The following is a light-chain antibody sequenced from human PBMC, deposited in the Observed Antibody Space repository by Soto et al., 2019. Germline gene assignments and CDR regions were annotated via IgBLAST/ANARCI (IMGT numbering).Light chain of an antibody. V-gene: IGLV2-11*01. CDR3: CSYAGPYTFYV. CDR1: SSDVGGYNY. CDR2: DVS. J-gene: IGLJ1*01. Sequence: QSALTQPRSVSGSPGQSVTISCTGTSSDVGGYNYVSWYQQHPGKAPKLMIYDVSKRPSGVPDRFSGSKSGNTASLTISGLQAEDEADYYGCSYAGPYTFYVFGTGTKVTVL.